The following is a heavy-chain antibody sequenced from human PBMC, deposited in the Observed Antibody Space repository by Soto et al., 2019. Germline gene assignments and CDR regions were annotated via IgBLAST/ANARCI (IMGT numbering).Heavy chain of an antibody. CDR3: ARYKSNYYYGVDV. J-gene: IGHJ6*02. D-gene: IGHD1-20*01. Sequence: QHPGKGLEWIGYIYYSGITNYNPSLKSRVTISVDTSKNQFSLKLSSVTAADTAVYYCARYKSNYYYGVDVCGEGTMVTVS. V-gene: IGHV4-59*01. CDR2: IYYSGIT.